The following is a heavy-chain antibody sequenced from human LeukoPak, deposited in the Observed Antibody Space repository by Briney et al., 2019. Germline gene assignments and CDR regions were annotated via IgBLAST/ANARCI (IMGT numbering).Heavy chain of an antibody. CDR2: ISYDGSNK. CDR1: GFTFSSYG. CDR3: ARNHGDY. V-gene: IGHV3-30*03. D-gene: IGHD1-14*01. Sequence: GGSLRLSCAASGFTFSSYGMHWVRQAPGKGLEWVAVISYDGSNKYYADSVKGRFTISRDNSKNTLYLQMNSLRAEDTAVYYCARNHGDYWGQGTLVTVSS. J-gene: IGHJ4*02.